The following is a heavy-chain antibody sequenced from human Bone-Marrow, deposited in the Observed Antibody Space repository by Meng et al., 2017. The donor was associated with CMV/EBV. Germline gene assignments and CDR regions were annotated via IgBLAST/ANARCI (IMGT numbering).Heavy chain of an antibody. CDR3: ARAPVVPAAIVGDAFDI. V-gene: IGHV3-74*01. CDR1: GFTFSSYW. Sequence: GESLKISCAASGFTFSSYWMHWVRQAPGKGLVWVSRINSDGSSTSYADSVKGRFTISRDNAKNTLYLQMNSLRAEDTAVYYCARAPVVPAAIVGDAFDIWGQGTMVTV. CDR2: INSDGSST. D-gene: IGHD2-2*01. J-gene: IGHJ3*02.